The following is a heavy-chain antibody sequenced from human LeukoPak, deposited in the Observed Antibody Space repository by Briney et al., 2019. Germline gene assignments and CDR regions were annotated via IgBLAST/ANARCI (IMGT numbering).Heavy chain of an antibody. CDR1: GFIFSNYA. V-gene: IGHV3-30*04. CDR3: ATWDITMVRAVTETYYYYYMDV. Sequence: GGSLRLSSAASGFIFSNYAMHWVRQAPGKGLEWVALISSDGSKIYYADSVKGRFTISRDNAKNSLYLQMNSLRAEDTAVYYCATWDITMVRAVTETYYYYYMDVWGKGTTVTISS. J-gene: IGHJ6*03. CDR2: ISSDGSKI. D-gene: IGHD3-10*01.